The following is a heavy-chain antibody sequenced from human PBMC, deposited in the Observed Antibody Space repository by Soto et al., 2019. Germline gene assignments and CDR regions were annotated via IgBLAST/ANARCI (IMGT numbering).Heavy chain of an antibody. J-gene: IGHJ6*02. Sequence: GASGKVSCKVSGYTLTELYMHWGRQAPGKRLEGMGGFDPEDGETIYAQKFQGRVTMTEDTSTDTAYMELSSLRSEDTAVYYCARDHGCSSTSCYTPYYHYGMDVWGQGTTVTVSS. D-gene: IGHD2-2*02. CDR1: GYTLTELY. CDR3: ARDHGCSSTSCYTPYYHYGMDV. V-gene: IGHV1-24*01. CDR2: FDPEDGET.